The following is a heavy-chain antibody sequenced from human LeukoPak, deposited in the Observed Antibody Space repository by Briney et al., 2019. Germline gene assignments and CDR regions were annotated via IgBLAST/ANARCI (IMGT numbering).Heavy chain of an antibody. CDR1: GGTFSSYA. CDR3: ARDIAAAGTLLFDY. D-gene: IGHD6-13*01. Sequence: SVKVSCKASGGTFSSYAISWVRQAPGQGLEWMGRIIPILGIANYAQKLQGRVTITADKSTSTAYMELSSLRSEDTAVYYCARDIAAAGTLLFDYWGQGTLVTVSS. J-gene: IGHJ4*02. CDR2: IIPILGIA. V-gene: IGHV1-69*04.